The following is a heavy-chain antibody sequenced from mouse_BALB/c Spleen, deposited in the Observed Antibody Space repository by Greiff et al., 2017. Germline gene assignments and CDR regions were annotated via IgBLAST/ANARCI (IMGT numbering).Heavy chain of an antibody. V-gene: IGHV5-4*02. Sequence: EVQRVESGGGLVKPGGSLKLSCAASGFTFSDYYMYWVRQTPEKRLEWVATISDGGSYTYYPDSVKGRFTISRDNAKNNLYLQMSSLKSEDTAMYNCAREANWDWFAYWGQGTLVTVSA. CDR1: GFTFSDYY. CDR3: AREANWDWFAY. J-gene: IGHJ3*01. D-gene: IGHD4-1*01. CDR2: ISDGGSYT.